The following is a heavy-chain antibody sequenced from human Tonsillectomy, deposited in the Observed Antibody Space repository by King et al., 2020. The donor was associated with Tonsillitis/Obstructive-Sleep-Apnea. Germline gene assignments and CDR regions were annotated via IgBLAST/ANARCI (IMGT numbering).Heavy chain of an antibody. V-gene: IGHV3-7*04. Sequence: VQLVESGGGLVQPGGSLRLSCAASGFTFSSYWMSWVRRAPGKGLEWVSNIKQDGSEKYYVDSVKGRFTISRDNAKNSLYLQMNSLRAEDTAVYYCARDTGSVVYATNFDYWGQGNLVTVSS. D-gene: IGHD2-8*02. CDR1: GFTFSSYW. CDR3: ARDTGSVVYATNFDY. CDR2: IKQDGSEK. J-gene: IGHJ4*02.